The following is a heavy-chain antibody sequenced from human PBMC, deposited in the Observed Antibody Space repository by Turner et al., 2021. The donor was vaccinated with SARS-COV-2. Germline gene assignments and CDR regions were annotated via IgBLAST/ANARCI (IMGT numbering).Heavy chain of an antibody. D-gene: IGHD6-13*01. CDR3: ARLHTSSWYFDY. CDR1: GFTFSSYW. Sequence: EVQLVESGGGLVQPVGSLRLSCAASGFTFSSYWMSWVRQATGKGLEWVANIKQDGSEKYYVDSVKGRFTISRDNAKNSLYLQMNSLRAEDTAVYYCARLHTSSWYFDYWGQGTLVTVSS. J-gene: IGHJ4*02. CDR2: IKQDGSEK. V-gene: IGHV3-7*03.